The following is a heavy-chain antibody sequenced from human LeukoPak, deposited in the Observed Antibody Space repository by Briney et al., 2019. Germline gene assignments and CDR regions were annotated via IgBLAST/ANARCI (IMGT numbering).Heavy chain of an antibody. J-gene: IGHJ4*02. Sequence: EASVKVSCKASGYTFTSYGISWVRQAPGQGLEWMGWISAYNGNTNYAQKLQGRVTMTTDTSTSTAYMELRSLRSDDTAVYYCARKSVSTYSSGWDPREWLDYWGQGTLVTVSS. V-gene: IGHV1-18*01. CDR2: ISAYNGNT. D-gene: IGHD6-19*01. CDR3: ARKSVSTYSSGWDPREWLDY. CDR1: GYTFTSYG.